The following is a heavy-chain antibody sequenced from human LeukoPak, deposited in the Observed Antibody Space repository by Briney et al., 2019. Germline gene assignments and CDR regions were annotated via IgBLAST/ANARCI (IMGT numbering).Heavy chain of an antibody. J-gene: IGHJ4*02. D-gene: IGHD2-2*03. Sequence: GGSLRLSCAASGFIFSSHSMNWVRQAPGKGLEGVSYISGSGSRIYYADSVRGRFTISRDTAKNSLYLQMNSPRAEDTAVYYCARGGYCTATTCPHWDSWGQGTLVTVSS. CDR1: GFIFSSHS. V-gene: IGHV3-48*01. CDR3: ARGGYCTATTCPHWDS. CDR2: ISGSGSRI.